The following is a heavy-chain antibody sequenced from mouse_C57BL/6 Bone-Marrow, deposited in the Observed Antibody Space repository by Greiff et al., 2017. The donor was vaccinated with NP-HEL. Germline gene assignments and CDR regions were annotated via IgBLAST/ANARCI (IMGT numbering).Heavy chain of an antibody. CDR2: INPGSGGT. CDR3: ARDWDY. Sequence: LVESGAELVRPGTSVKVSCKASGYAFTNYLIEWVKQRPGQGLEWIGVINPGSGGTNYNEKFKGKATLTADKSSSTAYLQLSSLTSEDSAVYFCARDWDYWGQGTTLTVSS. CDR1: GYAFTNYL. J-gene: IGHJ2*01. V-gene: IGHV1-54*01. D-gene: IGHD4-1*01.